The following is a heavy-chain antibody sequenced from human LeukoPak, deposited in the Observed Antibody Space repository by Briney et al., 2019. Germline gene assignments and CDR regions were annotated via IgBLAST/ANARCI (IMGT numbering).Heavy chain of an antibody. CDR1: GYTFTSYG. CDR3: ARGGRSYDSSGYYPIDY. D-gene: IGHD3-22*01. Sequence: ASVKVSCKASGYTFTSYGISWVRQAPGQGLEWMGWISGYNGNTKYAQKFQGRLTMTTDTSTSTAYMELRSLRSDDTAVYYCARGGRSYDSSGYYPIDYWGQGTLVTVSS. V-gene: IGHV1-18*01. CDR2: ISGYNGNT. J-gene: IGHJ4*02.